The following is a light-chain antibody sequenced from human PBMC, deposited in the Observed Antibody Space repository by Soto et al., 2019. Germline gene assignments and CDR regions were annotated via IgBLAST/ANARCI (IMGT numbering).Light chain of an antibody. CDR1: SSDVAAYNY. CDR2: EVS. J-gene: IGLJ2*01. Sequence: QSALTQPPSASGSPGQSVTISCTGTSSDVAAYNYVSWYQQHPGKAPKLMIYEVSKRPSGVPDRSSGSKSANTASLTVSGLQAEDEADYYCSSYAGNNNLIFGGGTKVTVL. V-gene: IGLV2-8*01. CDR3: SSYAGNNNLI.